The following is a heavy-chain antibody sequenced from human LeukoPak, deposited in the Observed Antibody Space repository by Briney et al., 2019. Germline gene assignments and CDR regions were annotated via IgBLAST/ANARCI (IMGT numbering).Heavy chain of an antibody. D-gene: IGHD5-18*01. V-gene: IGHV3-21*01. CDR2: ISSSSSYI. Sequence: GGSLRLSCAASGFTFSSYSMNWVRQAPGKGLEWVSSISSSSSYIYYADSVKGRFTISRDNAKNSLYLQMNSLRAEDTAVYYCARGRPKTAMEDWGQGTLVTVSS. J-gene: IGHJ4*02. CDR1: GFTFSSYS. CDR3: ARGRPKTAMED.